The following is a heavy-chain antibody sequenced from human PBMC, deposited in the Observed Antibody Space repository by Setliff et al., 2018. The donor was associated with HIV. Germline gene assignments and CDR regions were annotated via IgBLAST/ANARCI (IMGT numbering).Heavy chain of an antibody. Sequence: GGSLRLSCAASGLLFHAYWMSWVRQAPGKGLEWVDNIKEDGSEKYYVDSVKGRFTISRDNAKNSLYLQMNSLRAEDTAVYYCARELDCSGASCYDLDYWGQGTLVTVSS. CDR3: ARELDCSGASCYDLDY. J-gene: IGHJ4*02. V-gene: IGHV3-7*01. CDR1: GLLFHAYW. CDR2: IKEDGSEK. D-gene: IGHD2-2*01.